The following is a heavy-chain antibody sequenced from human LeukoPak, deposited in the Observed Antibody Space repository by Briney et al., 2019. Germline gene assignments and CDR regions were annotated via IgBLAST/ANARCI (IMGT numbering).Heavy chain of an antibody. D-gene: IGHD2-2*01. J-gene: IGHJ6*03. V-gene: IGHV4-34*01. CDR3: ARGRRCSSTSCSVPYYYYYMDV. CDR1: GGSFSSYY. Sequence: SETLSLTCAVYGGSFSSYYWSWIRQPPGKGLEWIGEINHSGSTNYNPSLKSRVTISVDTSKNQFSLKLSSVTAADTAVYYCARGRRCSSTSCSVPYYYYYMDVWGKGTTVTVSS. CDR2: INHSGST.